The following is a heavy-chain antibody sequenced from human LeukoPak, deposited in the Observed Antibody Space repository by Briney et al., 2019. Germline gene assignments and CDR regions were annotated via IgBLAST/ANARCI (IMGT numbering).Heavy chain of an antibody. Sequence: PGGSLRLSRAASGFTFCSYGMHWVRQAPGKGLEWVAGIWFDGSNKYYADPLKGRFTISKNNSKNTLYLQMNRLRAEDTAVYYCARDTESGSRYFYFHDAFDIWGQGTMVTVSS. CDR3: ARDTESGSRYFYFHDAFDI. CDR2: IWFDGSNK. D-gene: IGHD3-9*01. V-gene: IGHV3-33*01. J-gene: IGHJ3*02. CDR1: GFTFCSYG.